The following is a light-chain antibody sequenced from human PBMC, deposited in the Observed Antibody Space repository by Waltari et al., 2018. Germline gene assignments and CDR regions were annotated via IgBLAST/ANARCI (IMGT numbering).Light chain of an antibody. V-gene: IGKV1-5*03. J-gene: IGKJ1*01. CDR2: KAS. CDR1: QSISSS. CDR3: QHYNTNSPT. Sequence: DIQMTQSPSTLSAYIGDRVTITCRARQSISSSLAWYQQKPGKAPKLLIYKASSLESGVPSRFSGSGSETEFTLTISSLQSDDFATYYCQHYNTNSPTFGQGTKVEIK.